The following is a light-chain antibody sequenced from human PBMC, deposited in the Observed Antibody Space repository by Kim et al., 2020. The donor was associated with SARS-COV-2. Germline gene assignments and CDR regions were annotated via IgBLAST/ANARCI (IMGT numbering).Light chain of an antibody. Sequence: SSELTQDPAVSVALGQTVRITCQGDSLRSYDASWYQQKPGQAPVFVIYGKNNRPSGIPDRFSGSSSRNTASLTITGAQAEDEADYYCNSRDSSGNHLGVFGGGTKLTVL. CDR2: GKN. V-gene: IGLV3-19*01. CDR3: NSRDSSGNHLGV. CDR1: SLRSYD. J-gene: IGLJ3*02.